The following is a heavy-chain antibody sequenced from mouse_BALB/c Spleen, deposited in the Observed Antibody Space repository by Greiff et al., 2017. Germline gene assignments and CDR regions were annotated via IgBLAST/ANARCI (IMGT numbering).Heavy chain of an antibody. J-gene: IGHJ4*01. Sequence: EVKLVESGPELVKPGASVKISCKASGYSFTGYYMHWVKQSHVKSLEWIGRINPYNGATSYNQNFKDKASLTVDKSSSTAYMELHSLTSEDSAVYYCARVVITTVVAHYYAMDYWGQGTSVTVSS. CDR3: ARVVITTVVAHYYAMDY. D-gene: IGHD1-1*01. CDR2: INPYNGAT. CDR1: GYSFTGYY. V-gene: IGHV1-31*01.